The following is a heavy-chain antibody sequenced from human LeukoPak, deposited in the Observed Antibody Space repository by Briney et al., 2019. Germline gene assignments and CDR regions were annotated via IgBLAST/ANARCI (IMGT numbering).Heavy chain of an antibody. CDR2: IIPIIVIA. V-gene: IGHV1-69*04. J-gene: IGHJ6*03. D-gene: IGHD4-11*01. CDR3: ARAWGDGTTLPLWDYYYMDV. Sequence: ASVKVSCKASGGTFISYVISWVRQAPGQGREWRGRIIPIIVIANYAQQFPRSLTLPPDQSTNTAYMELSSLRSEHTAVYYCARAWGDGTTLPLWDYYYMDVWGKGTTVTVSS. CDR1: GGTFISYV.